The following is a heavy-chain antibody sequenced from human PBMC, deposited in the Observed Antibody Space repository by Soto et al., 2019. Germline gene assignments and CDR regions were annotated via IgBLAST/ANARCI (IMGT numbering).Heavy chain of an antibody. J-gene: IGHJ2*01. CDR3: AKEPVGPDWYFDL. CDR2: ISGSGIST. Sequence: GGSQRLPCGASGFTFSSYGMHWVRQAPGKGLEWVSGISGSGISTHYADSVKGRFTVSRDNSKNTLYLQMNSLRAEDTAVYNCAKEPVGPDWYFDLWGRGTLVTVSS. CDR1: GFTFSSYG. V-gene: IGHV3-23*01.